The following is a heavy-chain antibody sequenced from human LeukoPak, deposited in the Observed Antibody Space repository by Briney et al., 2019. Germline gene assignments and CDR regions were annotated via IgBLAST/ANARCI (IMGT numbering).Heavy chain of an antibody. J-gene: IGHJ4*02. V-gene: IGHV5-51*01. Sequence: GESLKISCKGSGYSFTSYWIAWVRQMPGKGLEWMGIIYPGDSDTIYSPSFQGQVTISADKSISTAYLQWSSLKASDTAMYYCARLMTTVSPRSFDFWGQGTLVTVSS. CDR1: GYSFTSYW. D-gene: IGHD4-17*01. CDR3: ARLMTTVSPRSFDF. CDR2: IYPGDSDT.